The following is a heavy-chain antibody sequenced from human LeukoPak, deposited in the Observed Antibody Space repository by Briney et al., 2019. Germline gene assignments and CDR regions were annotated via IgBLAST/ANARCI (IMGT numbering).Heavy chain of an antibody. CDR2: IYPSGST. V-gene: IGHV4-4*07. CDR1: GGSISSYY. CDR3: ARDWARDGYNYFFDN. J-gene: IGHJ4*02. Sequence: PSETLSLTCTVSGGSISSYYWSWIRQPPGKGLEWIGRIYPSGSTSYNPSLKSRVTMSVDTSKNQFSLKLSSVTAADTAVYYCARDWARDGYNYFFDNWGQGTLVTVSS. D-gene: IGHD5-24*01.